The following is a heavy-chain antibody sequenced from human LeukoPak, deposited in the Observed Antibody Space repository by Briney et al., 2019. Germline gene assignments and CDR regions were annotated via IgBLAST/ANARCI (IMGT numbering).Heavy chain of an antibody. V-gene: IGHV3-20*04. CDR2: INWNGGST. D-gene: IGHD6-19*01. Sequence: GGSLRLSCAASGFTFDDYGMSWVRQAPGKGQEWVSGINWNGGSTGYADSVKGRFTISRDNAKNSLYLQMNSLGAEDTALYYCARRSGRTNYYMDVWGKGTTVTVSS. CDR3: ARRSGRTNYYMDV. CDR1: GFTFDDYG. J-gene: IGHJ6*03.